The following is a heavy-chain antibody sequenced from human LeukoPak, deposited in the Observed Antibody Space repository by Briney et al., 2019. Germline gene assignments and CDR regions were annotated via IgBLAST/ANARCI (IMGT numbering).Heavy chain of an antibody. CDR2: IYPGDSDT. CDR1: GYSFTNYW. J-gene: IGHJ4*02. D-gene: IGHD6-19*01. CDR3: ARGLGSYFDY. Sequence: GESLKISCKGSGYSFTNYWIGWVRQMPGKGLEWMGIIYPGDSDTRNSPSFQGQVTISVDKSISTAYLHWSSLKASDTAVYYCARGLGSYFDYWGQGTLVTVSS. V-gene: IGHV5-51*01.